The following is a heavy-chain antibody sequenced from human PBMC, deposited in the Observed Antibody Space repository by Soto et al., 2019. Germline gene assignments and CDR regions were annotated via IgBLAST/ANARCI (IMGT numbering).Heavy chain of an antibody. D-gene: IGHD3-22*01. CDR3: ARLKGLFDSRYPIWEAHSNYGLDL. Sequence: ASVKVSCKASGYIFTGFYIHWVRQAPGQGLEWMGGIKPDSGGTDYAEKFQGRVTMTRDTSINTAYMELSRLRHDDTAVYYCARLKGLFDSRYPIWEAHSNYGLDLWGQGTTLTVSS. CDR2: IKPDSGGT. V-gene: IGHV1-2*02. J-gene: IGHJ6*02. CDR1: GYIFTGFY.